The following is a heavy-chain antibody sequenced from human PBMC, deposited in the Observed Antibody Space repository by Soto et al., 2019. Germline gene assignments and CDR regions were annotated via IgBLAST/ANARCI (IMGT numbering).Heavy chain of an antibody. CDR2: IKSKTDGGTT. Sequence: PGGSLRLSCAASGFTFSNAWMSWVRQAPGKGLEWVGRIKSKTDGGTTDYAAPVKGRFTISRDDSKNTLYLQMNSLKTEDTAVYYCTTDAHSSGWYVLYYYYGMDVWGQGTTVTVSS. CDR3: TTDAHSSGWYVLYYYYGMDV. J-gene: IGHJ6*02. V-gene: IGHV3-15*01. CDR1: GFTFSNAW. D-gene: IGHD6-13*01.